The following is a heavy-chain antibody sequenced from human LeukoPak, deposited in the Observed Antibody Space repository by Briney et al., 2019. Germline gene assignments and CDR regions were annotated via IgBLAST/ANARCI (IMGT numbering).Heavy chain of an antibody. Sequence: SETLSLTCAVYGGSFSGYYWSWIRQPPGKGLEWIGEINHSGSTNYNPSLKSRVTISVDTSKNQFSLKLSSVTAADTAVYYCARIAARHYYCYMDVWGKGPRSPSP. CDR3: ARIAARHYYCYMDV. CDR1: GGSFSGYY. V-gene: IGHV4-34*01. CDR2: INHSGST. J-gene: IGHJ6*03. D-gene: IGHD6-6*01.